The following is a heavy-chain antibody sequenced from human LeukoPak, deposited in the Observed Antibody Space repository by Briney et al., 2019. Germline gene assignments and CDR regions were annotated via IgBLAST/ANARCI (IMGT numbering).Heavy chain of an antibody. CDR2: VYSGGST. CDR3: ASSPASSCLDD. D-gene: IGHD6-13*01. Sequence: GGSLRLSCAASGFTVSSNFMSWVRQAPGKGLEWVSVVYSGGSTYYADSVTGRFTISRDNSKNTLYLQMNSLRAEDTAVYYCASSPASSCLDDWGQGTLVTVSS. CDR1: GFTVSSNF. V-gene: IGHV3-53*01. J-gene: IGHJ4*02.